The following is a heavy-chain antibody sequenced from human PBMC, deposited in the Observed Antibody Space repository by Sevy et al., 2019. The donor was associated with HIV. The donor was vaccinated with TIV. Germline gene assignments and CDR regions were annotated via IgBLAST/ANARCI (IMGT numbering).Heavy chain of an antibody. V-gene: IGHV3-49*03. D-gene: IGHD3-10*01. Sequence: GGSLRLSCTGSGFTFGDYAMSWFRQAPGKGLEWVGFIRGKEYGGTTEYAASVKGRFTISRDDSKSTASLQMNSLKTEETGVYYCSRGGSGSYTVGFYWGQGTLVTVSS. CDR2: IRGKEYGGTT. CDR1: GFTFGDYA. J-gene: IGHJ4*02. CDR3: SRGGSGSYTVGFY.